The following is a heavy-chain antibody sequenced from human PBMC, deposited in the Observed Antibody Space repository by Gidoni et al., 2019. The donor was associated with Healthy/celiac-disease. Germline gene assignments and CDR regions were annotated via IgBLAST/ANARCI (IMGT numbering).Heavy chain of an antibody. J-gene: IGHJ4*02. Sequence: EVQLVESGGGLVQPGGSLRLSCAASGFTFSSYSMNWVRQAPGKGLEWVSYISSSSSTIYYADSVKGRFTISRDNAKNSLYLQMNSLRDEDTAVYYCARGCGGDCPLHFDYWGQGTLVTVSS. D-gene: IGHD2-21*02. CDR1: GFTFSSYS. CDR2: ISSSSSTI. V-gene: IGHV3-48*02. CDR3: ARGCGGDCPLHFDY.